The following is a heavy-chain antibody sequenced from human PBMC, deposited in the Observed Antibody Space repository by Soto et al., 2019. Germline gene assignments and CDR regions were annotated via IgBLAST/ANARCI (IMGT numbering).Heavy chain of an antibody. Sequence: ASVKVSCKASGYTFTSYGISWVRQAPGQGLEWMGWISAYNGNTNYAQKLQGRVTMTTDTSTSTAYMELGSLRSDDTAVYYCARVGRADILTGYYKLSADYWGQGTLVTVSS. V-gene: IGHV1-18*01. CDR3: ARVGRADILTGYYKLSADY. CDR1: GYTFTSYG. D-gene: IGHD3-9*01. CDR2: ISAYNGNT. J-gene: IGHJ4*02.